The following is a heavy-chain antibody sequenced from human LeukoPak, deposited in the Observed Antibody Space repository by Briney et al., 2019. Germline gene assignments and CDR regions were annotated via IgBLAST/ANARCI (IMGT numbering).Heavy chain of an antibody. CDR2: FSLDTDRI. J-gene: IGHJ6*02. V-gene: IGHV3-9*01. Sequence: GRSLRLSCVASGFTLDRYAMHWVRQAPGKGLEWVAGFSLDTDRIDYADSVKGRFTVSKDDAKKTLYLQMKNLRTEDTALYFCTKDITPGGADVWGQGTTVTVSS. CDR1: GFTLDRYA. CDR3: TKDITPGGADV. D-gene: IGHD3-10*01.